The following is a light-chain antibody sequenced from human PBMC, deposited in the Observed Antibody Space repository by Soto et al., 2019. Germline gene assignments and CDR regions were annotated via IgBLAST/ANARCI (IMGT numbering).Light chain of an antibody. CDR2: GAS. Sequence: EIVLTQSPGTLSLSPGERATLSCRASQSVSSSYVAWYQQKPGQAPRLLIYGASSRATGIPDRFSGSGSGTDFTLTISRLEPEDFVVYYCLQYGSSPWTFGQGTKVAIK. CDR1: QSVSSSY. CDR3: LQYGSSPWT. J-gene: IGKJ1*01. V-gene: IGKV3-20*01.